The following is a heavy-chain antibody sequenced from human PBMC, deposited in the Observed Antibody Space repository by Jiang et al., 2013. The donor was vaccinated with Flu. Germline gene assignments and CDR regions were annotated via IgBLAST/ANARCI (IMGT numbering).Heavy chain of an antibody. D-gene: IGHD4-17*01. CDR2: INTNTGNP. J-gene: IGHJ3*02. CDR3: ARDHYGDLIRAPNDAFDI. Sequence: AMNWVRQAPGQGLEWMGWINTNTGNPTYAQGFTGRFVFSLDTSVSTAYLQISSLKAEDTAVYYCARDHYGDLIRAPNDAFDIWGQGTMVTVSS. CDR1: A. V-gene: IGHV7-4-1*02.